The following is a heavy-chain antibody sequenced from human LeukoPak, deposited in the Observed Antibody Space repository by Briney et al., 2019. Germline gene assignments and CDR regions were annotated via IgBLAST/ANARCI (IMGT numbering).Heavy chain of an antibody. Sequence: KPSETLSLTCTVSGGSISSYYWSWIRQPPGKGLEWIGYIYYSGSTYYNPSLKSRVTISVDTSKNQFSLKLSSVTAADTAVYYCARDLVKLGFLMAKNNYNWFDPWGQGTLVTVSS. D-gene: IGHD2-8*01. V-gene: IGHV4-59*12. CDR2: IYYSGST. CDR3: ARDLVKLGFLMAKNNYNWFDP. CDR1: GGSISSYY. J-gene: IGHJ5*02.